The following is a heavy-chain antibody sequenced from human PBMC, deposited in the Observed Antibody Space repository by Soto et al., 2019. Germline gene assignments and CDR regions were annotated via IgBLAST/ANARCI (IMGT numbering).Heavy chain of an antibody. J-gene: IGHJ4*02. CDR3: ARELLDCTNGVCPYYFDY. CDR1: GYTYTGYY. CDR2: INPNSGGT. V-gene: IGHV1-2*04. Sequence: ASVKVSCKASGYTYTGYYMHWVRQAPEQGLEWMGWINPNSGGTNYAQKFQGWVTMTRDTSISTAYMELSRLRSDDTAVYYCARELLDCTNGVCPYYFDYWGQGTLVTVSS. D-gene: IGHD2-8*01.